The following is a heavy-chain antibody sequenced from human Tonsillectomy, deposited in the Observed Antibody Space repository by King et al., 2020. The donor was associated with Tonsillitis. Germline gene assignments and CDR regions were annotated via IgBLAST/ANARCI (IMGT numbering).Heavy chain of an antibody. Sequence: VQLVESGRGVVQPGRSLRLSCAASGFTFSSYAMHWVRQAPGKGLEWVAVISYDGSNKYYADSVKGRFTISRDNSKNTLYLQMNSLRAEDTAVYYCAREYACSTSCPPDYWGQGTLVTVSS. CDR2: ISYDGSNK. J-gene: IGHJ4*02. V-gene: IGHV3-30-3*01. D-gene: IGHD2-2*01. CDR1: GFTFSSYA. CDR3: AREYACSTSCPPDY.